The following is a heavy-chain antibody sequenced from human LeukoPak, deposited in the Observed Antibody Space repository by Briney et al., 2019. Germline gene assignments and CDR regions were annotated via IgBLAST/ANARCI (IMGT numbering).Heavy chain of an antibody. CDR1: GGTFSSYA. CDR2: IIPIFGTA. D-gene: IGHD5-18*01. J-gene: IGHJ4*02. V-gene: IGHV1-69*05. Sequence: SVKVSCKXSGGTFSSYAISWVRQAPRQGLEWMGGIIPIFGTANYAQKFQGRVTITTDESTSTAYMELSSLRSEDTAVYYCARGPDTAMAEGSFDYWGQGTLVTVSS. CDR3: ARGPDTAMAEGSFDY.